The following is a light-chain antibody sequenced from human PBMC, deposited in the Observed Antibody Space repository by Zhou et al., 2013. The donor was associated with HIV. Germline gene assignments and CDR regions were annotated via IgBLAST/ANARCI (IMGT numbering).Light chain of an antibody. CDR2: KAS. V-gene: IGKV1-5*03. J-gene: IGKJ3*01. CDR3: QQYNSYSFT. Sequence: DIQMTQSPSTLSASVGDRVTITCRASQDISRWLDWYQQKPGKAPKLLIYKASSLESGVPSRFSGSGSGTEFTLSISSLQPDDFATYYCQQYNSYSFTFGPGTKVDIK. CDR1: QDISRW.